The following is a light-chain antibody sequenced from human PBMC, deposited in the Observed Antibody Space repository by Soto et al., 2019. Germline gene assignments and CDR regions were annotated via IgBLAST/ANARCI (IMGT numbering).Light chain of an antibody. CDR1: QTVYSD. V-gene: IGKV3-15*01. CDR3: QQYNNWIT. CDR2: AAS. J-gene: IGKJ5*01. Sequence: EIVMTQSPASLSVSPGERATLSCRASQTVYSDLVWYQQKPGQAPRLLIYAASNRATGVPARFSGSWSGTEFTLTISSLQSEDFAVYYCQQYNNWITFGQGTRLEIK.